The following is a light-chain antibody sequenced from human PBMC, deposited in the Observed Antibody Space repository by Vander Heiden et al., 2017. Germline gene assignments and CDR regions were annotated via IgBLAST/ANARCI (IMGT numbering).Light chain of an antibody. CDR3: QVWDSSSDHWV. CDR2: DDS. J-gene: IGLJ3*02. Sequence: SSLLSQPPSVSVAPEQPARINCGGNNIGSKSVHWYQQKPGQAPVLVVYDDSGRPSGIPERFSGSNSGNTATLTISRVEAGDEADYYCQVWDSSSDHWVFGGGTKLTVL. V-gene: IGLV3-21*02. CDR1: NIGSKS.